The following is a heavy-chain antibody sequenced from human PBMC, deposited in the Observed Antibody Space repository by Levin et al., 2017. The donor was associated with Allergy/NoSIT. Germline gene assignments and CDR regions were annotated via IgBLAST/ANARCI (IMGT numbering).Heavy chain of an antibody. J-gene: IGHJ4*02. Sequence: SQTLSLPCTVSGGSISSSSYYWGWIRQPPGKGLEWIGSIYYSGSTYYNPSLKSRVTISVDTSKNQFSLKLSSVTAADTAVYYCARVYIAVAGTVDYWGQGTLVTVSS. CDR3: ARVYIAVAGTVDY. CDR1: GGSISSSSYY. CDR2: IYYSGST. V-gene: IGHV4-39*01. D-gene: IGHD6-19*01.